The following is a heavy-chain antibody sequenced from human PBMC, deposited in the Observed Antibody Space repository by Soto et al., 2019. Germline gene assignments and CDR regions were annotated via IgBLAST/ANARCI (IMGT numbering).Heavy chain of an antibody. D-gene: IGHD3-22*01. CDR1: GFTFSSYS. J-gene: IGHJ4*02. CDR2: ISTSSSYI. V-gene: IGHV3-21*01. Sequence: EVQLVESGGGLVKPGGSLRLSCAASGFTFSSYSMNWVRQARGKGLEWVSSISTSSSYIYYADSVKGRFTISRDNAKNSLYLQMNSLRAEDTAVYYCAREGDSSGYYSAAGDYWGQGTLVTVSS. CDR3: AREGDSSGYYSAAGDY.